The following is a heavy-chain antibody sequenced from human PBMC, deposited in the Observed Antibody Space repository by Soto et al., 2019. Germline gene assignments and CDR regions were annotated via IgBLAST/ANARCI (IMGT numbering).Heavy chain of an antibody. D-gene: IGHD7-27*01. CDR1: GFSFSNYW. CDR3: ARAWGEADY. CDR2: IKQDGSEK. Sequence: EVQLVESGGGLVQPGGSLRLSCAASGFSFSNYWMSWVRQAPGKGLEWVANIKQDGSEKNYVDSVKGRFTISRDNTMNSLYLQMNRLRAEDTGVYYCARAWGEADYWGQGTLVTVSS. V-gene: IGHV3-7*01. J-gene: IGHJ4*02.